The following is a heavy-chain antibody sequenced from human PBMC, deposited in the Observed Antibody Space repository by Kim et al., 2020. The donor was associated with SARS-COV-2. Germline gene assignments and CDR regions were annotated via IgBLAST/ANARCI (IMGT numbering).Heavy chain of an antibody. Sequence: GGSLRLSCAASGFTFSSYGIHWVRQAPGKGLEWVAVISYDGSNKYYADSVKGRFTISRDNSKNTLYLQMNSLRAEDTAVYYCANEYCGGDCYSRYYYYG. CDR1: GFTFSSYG. J-gene: IGHJ6*01. CDR3: ANEYCGGDCYSRYYYYG. D-gene: IGHD2-21*02. V-gene: IGHV3-30*18. CDR2: ISYDGSNK.